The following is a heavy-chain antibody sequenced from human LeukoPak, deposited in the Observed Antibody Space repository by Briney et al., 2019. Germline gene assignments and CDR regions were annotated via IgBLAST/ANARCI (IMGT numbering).Heavy chain of an antibody. CDR2: INRSRST. CDR3: ARWRAAARLYWFDP. D-gene: IGHD6-13*01. V-gene: IGHV4-34*01. CDR1: GGSFSGYY. J-gene: IGHJ5*02. Sequence: SETLSLTCAVYGGSFSGYYWSWIRQPPGKGLEWIGEINRSRSTNYNPSLKSRVTISVDTSKNQFSLKLSSVTAAETAVYYCARWRAAARLYWFDPWGQGTLVTVSS.